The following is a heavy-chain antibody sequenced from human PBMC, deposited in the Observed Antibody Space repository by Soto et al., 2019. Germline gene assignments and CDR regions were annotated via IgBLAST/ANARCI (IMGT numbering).Heavy chain of an antibody. J-gene: IGHJ3*02. V-gene: IGHV1-69*01. Sequence: QVQLVQSGAEVKKPGSSVKVSCKASGGTFSSYAISWVRQAPGQGLEWMGGIIPIFGTANYAQKFQGRVTITADESTSTAYMGRSRLRSEDSAVNYCARVNTMIVVVRGPENAFDIWGQGTMVTVSS. CDR3: ARVNTMIVVVRGPENAFDI. CDR1: GGTFSSYA. CDR2: IIPIFGTA. D-gene: IGHD3-22*01.